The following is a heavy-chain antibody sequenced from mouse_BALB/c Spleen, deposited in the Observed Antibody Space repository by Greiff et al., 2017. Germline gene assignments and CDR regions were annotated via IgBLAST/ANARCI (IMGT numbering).Heavy chain of an antibody. CDR2: ISSGSSTI. D-gene: IGHD2-3*01. J-gene: IGHJ4*01. V-gene: IGHV5-17*02. CDR3: ARDMTPYAMDY. Sequence: EVQLVESGGGLVQPGGSRKLSCAASGFTFSSFGMHWVRQAPEKGLEWVAYISSGSSTIYYADTVKGRFTISRDNPKNTLFLQMTSLRSEDTAMYYCARDMTPYAMDYWGQGTSVTVSS. CDR1: GFTFSSFG.